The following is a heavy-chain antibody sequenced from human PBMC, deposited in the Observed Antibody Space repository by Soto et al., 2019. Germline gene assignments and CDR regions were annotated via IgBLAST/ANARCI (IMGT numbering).Heavy chain of an antibody. CDR3: ASYCSSTSCYYYYYGMDA. V-gene: IGHV3-48*03. Sequence: XGSLRLSCSASGFTFSSYEMNWVRQAPGKGLEWVSYISSSGSTIYYADSVKGRFTISRDNAKNSLYLQMNSLRAEDTAVYYCASYCSSTSCYYYYYGMDAWGQGTTVTVSS. D-gene: IGHD2-2*01. CDR2: ISSSGSTI. CDR1: GFTFSSYE. J-gene: IGHJ6*02.